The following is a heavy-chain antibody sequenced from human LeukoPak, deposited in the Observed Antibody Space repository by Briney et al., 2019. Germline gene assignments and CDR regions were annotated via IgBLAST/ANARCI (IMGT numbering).Heavy chain of an antibody. D-gene: IGHD6-13*01. CDR3: ARAWSSSWYVIDY. J-gene: IGHJ4*02. V-gene: IGHV4-59*01. Sequence: SETLSLTCTVSGGSISSYYWSWIRQPPGKGLEWIGYIYYSGSTNYNPSLKSRVTISVDTSKNQFSLKPSSVTAADTAVYYCARAWSSSWYVIDYWGQGTLVTVSS. CDR2: IYYSGST. CDR1: GGSISSYY.